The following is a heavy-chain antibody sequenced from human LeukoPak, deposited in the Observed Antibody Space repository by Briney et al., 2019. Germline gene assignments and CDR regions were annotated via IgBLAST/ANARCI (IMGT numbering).Heavy chain of an antibody. CDR3: ARDQYYYDSSGYYWNLDYFDY. Sequence: GGSLRLSCAASGFTFSSYSMNWVHQAPGKGLEWVSSISSSSSYIYYADSVKGRFTISRDNAKNSLYLQMNSLRAEDTAVYYCARDQYYYDSSGYYWNLDYFDYWGQGTLVTVSS. CDR2: ISSSSSYI. J-gene: IGHJ4*02. CDR1: GFTFSSYS. D-gene: IGHD3-22*01. V-gene: IGHV3-21*01.